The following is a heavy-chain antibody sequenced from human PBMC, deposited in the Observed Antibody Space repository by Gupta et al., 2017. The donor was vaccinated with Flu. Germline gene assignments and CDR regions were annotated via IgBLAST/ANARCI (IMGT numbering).Heavy chain of an antibody. CDR1: GGTFINTV. CDR2: IVPVSGTA. CDR3: ARERYYGSGSPFDF. V-gene: IGHV1-69*06. D-gene: IGHD3-10*01. J-gene: IGHJ4*02. Sequence: QVQLVQSGAEVKKPGSSVKVSCKASGGTFINTVFSWVRQVPGQGLEWMGGIVPVSGTANYAQKFRDRVTISADTSLDTVDLELSSLTSDDTAIYYCARERYYGSGSPFDFWGQGSLVTVSS.